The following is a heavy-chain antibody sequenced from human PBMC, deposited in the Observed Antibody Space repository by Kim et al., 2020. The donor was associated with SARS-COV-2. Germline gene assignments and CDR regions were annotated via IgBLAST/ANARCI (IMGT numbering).Heavy chain of an antibody. CDR1: GFTFSNAW. J-gene: IGHJ3*02. D-gene: IGHD4-17*01. CDR2: IKSKTDGGTT. CDR3: TTAYYGDYRDAFDI. V-gene: IGHV3-15*01. Sequence: GGSLRLSCAASGFTFSNAWMSWVRQAPGKGLEWVGRIKSKTDGGTTDYAAPVKGRFTISRDDSKNTLYLQMNSLKTEDTAVYYCTTAYYGDYRDAFDIWGQGTMVTVSS.